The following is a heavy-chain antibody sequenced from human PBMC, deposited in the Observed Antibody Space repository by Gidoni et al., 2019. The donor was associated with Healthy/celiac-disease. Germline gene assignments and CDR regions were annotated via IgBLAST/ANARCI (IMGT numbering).Heavy chain of an antibody. J-gene: IGHJ4*02. D-gene: IGHD5-12*01. CDR1: GDSVSSNSAS. CDR3: ARSGAANNGYDNAKHFDS. Sequence: QVQLQQSGPGLVKPSQTLSLTCAIPGDSVSSNSASWNWLRQSPSRGLEWLGRTYYRSKWYDDYAVSVRSRVSINPDTSKNQVSLQLSSVTPEDTAVYYCARSGAANNGYDNAKHFDSWGQGTLVTVSS. V-gene: IGHV6-1*01. CDR2: TYYRSKWYD.